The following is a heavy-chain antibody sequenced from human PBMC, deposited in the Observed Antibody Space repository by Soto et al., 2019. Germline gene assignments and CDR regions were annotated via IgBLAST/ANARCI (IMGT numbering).Heavy chain of an antibody. CDR2: ISYDGSNK. J-gene: IGHJ4*02. D-gene: IGHD3-22*01. Sequence: GGSLRLSCAASGFSFSSYGMHWVRQAPGKGLEWVAVISYDGSNKYYADSVKGRFTISRDNSKNTLYLQMNSLRAEDTAVYYCAKDSRYDSSGYYYPSFDYWGQGT. CDR3: AKDSRYDSSGYYYPSFDY. CDR1: GFSFSSYG. V-gene: IGHV3-30*18.